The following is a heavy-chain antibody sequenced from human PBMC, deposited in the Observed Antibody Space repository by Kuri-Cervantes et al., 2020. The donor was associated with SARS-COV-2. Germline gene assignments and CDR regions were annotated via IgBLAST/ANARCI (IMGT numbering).Heavy chain of an antibody. J-gene: IGHJ4*02. D-gene: IGHD1-14*01. V-gene: IGHV3-48*01. CDR2: ISSSSSTI. Sequence: LSLTCAASGFTFSTYAMSWVRQAPGKGLEWVSYISSSSSTIYYADSVKGRFTISRDNAKNSLYLQMNSLRAEDTAVYYCAKSSRYNGDYFDYWGQGTLVTVSS. CDR1: GFTFSTYA. CDR3: AKSSRYNGDYFDY.